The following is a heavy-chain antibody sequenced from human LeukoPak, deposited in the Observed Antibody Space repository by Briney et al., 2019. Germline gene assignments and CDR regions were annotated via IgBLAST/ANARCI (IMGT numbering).Heavy chain of an antibody. CDR1: GYTFTSYD. CDR3: ARGVPYSSGWYFYYYYYYMDV. J-gene: IGHJ6*03. CDR2: MNPNSGNT. Sequence: ASVKVSCKASGYTFTSYDINWVRQATGQGLEWMGWMNPNSGNTGYAQKFQGRVTITRNTSISTAYMELSSLRSEDTAVYYCARGVPYSSGWYFYYYYYYMDVWGKGTTVTVSS. V-gene: IGHV1-8*03. D-gene: IGHD6-19*01.